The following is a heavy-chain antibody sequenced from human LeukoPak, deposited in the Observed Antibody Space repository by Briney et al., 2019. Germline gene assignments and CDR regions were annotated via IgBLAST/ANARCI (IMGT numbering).Heavy chain of an antibody. CDR2: INHSGST. Sequence: PSETLSLTCTVSGGSVSRYYWSWIRQPPGKGLEWIGEINHSGSTNYNPSLKSRVTISVDTSKNQFSLKLSSVTAADTAVYYCARASGDYYDSSGFNWGQGTLVTVSS. J-gene: IGHJ4*02. V-gene: IGHV4-34*01. D-gene: IGHD3-22*01. CDR3: ARASGDYYDSSGFN. CDR1: GGSVSRYY.